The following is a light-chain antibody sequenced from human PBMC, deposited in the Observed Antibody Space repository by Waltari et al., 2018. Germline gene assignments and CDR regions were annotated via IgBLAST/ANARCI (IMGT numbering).Light chain of an antibody. V-gene: IGLV3-19*01. CDR2: GKN. CDR1: RLRNYY. Sequence: SSELTQDPAVSVALGQTVRITCQGDRLRNYYSSWYQQKPGQAPVLVIYGKNNRPSGTPDRFSGSSSGNTASLTITGAQAEDEADYYCNSRDSSGNPVVFGGGTKLTVL. CDR3: NSRDSSGNPVV. J-gene: IGLJ2*01.